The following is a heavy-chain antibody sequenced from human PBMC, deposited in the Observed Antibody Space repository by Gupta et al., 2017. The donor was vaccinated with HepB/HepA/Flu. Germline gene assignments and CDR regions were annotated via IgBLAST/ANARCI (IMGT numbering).Heavy chain of an antibody. D-gene: IGHD3-10*01. J-gene: IGHJ4*02. CDR1: GFTFSSYW. V-gene: IGHV3-7*01. CDR2: IKQDGSEK. Sequence: EVQLVESGGGLVQPGGSLRLSCAASGFTFSSYWMSWVRQAPGKGLEWVANIKQDGSEKYYVDSVKGRFTISRDNAKNSLYLQMNSLRAEDTAVYYCARGRWFGEYYFDYWGQGTLVTVSS. CDR3: ARGRWFGEYYFDY.